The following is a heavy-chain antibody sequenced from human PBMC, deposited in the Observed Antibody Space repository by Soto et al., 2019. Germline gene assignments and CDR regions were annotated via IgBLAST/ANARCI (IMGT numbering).Heavy chain of an antibody. J-gene: IGHJ3*02. CDR3: AKRPTSTGFGDPFDI. Sequence: EVQLLESGGDLVQPGGSLRLSCAASGFTFSTYAMSWVRQAPGKGLEWVSTISSSGGNTYYTDSVKGRLTISRDNSKNTLYLQMNSLSAEDTAIYYCAKRPTSTGFGDPFDIWGQGTMVTVSS. V-gene: IGHV3-23*01. D-gene: IGHD3-10*01. CDR2: ISSSGGNT. CDR1: GFTFSTYA.